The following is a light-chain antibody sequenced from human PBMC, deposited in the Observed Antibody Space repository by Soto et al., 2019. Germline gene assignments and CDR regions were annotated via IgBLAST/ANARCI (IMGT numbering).Light chain of an antibody. CDR3: LQDYSYPRT. CDR1: QNIRTE. V-gene: IGKV1-6*01. Sequence: AIQMTQSPSSLSASVGDRVTITCRASQNIRTELGWYQQTPGKAPKLLIYATSSLQGGVPSRFSGSGSGTDFTLTXSGLQPEDFATYYCLQDYSYPRTFGQGTKVEIK. J-gene: IGKJ1*01. CDR2: ATS.